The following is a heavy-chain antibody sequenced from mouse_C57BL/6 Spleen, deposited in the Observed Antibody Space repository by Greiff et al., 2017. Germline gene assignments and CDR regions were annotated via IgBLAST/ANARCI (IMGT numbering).Heavy chain of an antibody. CDR2: ISYSGST. D-gene: IGHD2-1*01. Sequence: EVQLQESGPGMVKPSQSLSLTCTVTGYSITSGYDWHWIRHFPGNKLEWMGYISYSGSTNYNPSLKSRISITHDTSKNHFFLKLNSVTTEDTATYYCARQIYYGNYVDYFDYWGQGTTLTVSS. V-gene: IGHV3-1*01. CDR1: GYSITSGYD. CDR3: ARQIYYGNYVDYFDY. J-gene: IGHJ2*01.